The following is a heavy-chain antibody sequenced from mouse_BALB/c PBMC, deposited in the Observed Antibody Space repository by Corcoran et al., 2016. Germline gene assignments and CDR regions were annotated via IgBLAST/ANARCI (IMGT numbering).Heavy chain of an antibody. Sequence: EVQLQQSGAELVRPGALVKLSCKASGFNIKDYYMHWVEQRPEQGLEWIGWIDPENGNTIYDPKFQGKASITADTSSNTAYLQLSSLTSEDTAVYYCARVSTGYCFDYWDQGTTLTVSS. J-gene: IGHJ2*01. CDR1: GFNIKDYY. D-gene: IGHD2-1*01. CDR2: IDPENGNT. V-gene: IGHV14-1*02. CDR3: ARVSTGYCFDY.